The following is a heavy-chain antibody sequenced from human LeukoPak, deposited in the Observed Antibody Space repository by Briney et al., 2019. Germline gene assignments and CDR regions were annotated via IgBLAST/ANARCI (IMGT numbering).Heavy chain of an antibody. CDR2: IYYSGST. J-gene: IGHJ4*02. CDR1: GGSISSGGYY. V-gene: IGHV4-31*03. D-gene: IGHD6-13*01. CDR3: VASSSSWYPPFGY. Sequence: SETLSLTCTVSGGSISSGGYYWSWTRQHPGKGLEWIGYIYYSGSTYYNPSLKSRVTISVDTSKNQFSLKLSAVTAADTAVYYCVASSSSWYPPFGYWGQGTLVTVSS.